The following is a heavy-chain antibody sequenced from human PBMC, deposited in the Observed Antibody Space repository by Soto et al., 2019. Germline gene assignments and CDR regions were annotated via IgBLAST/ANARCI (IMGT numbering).Heavy chain of an antibody. Sequence: GGSLRLSCVASGFTFDDFAMHWVRQVPGKGLEWVSAINWNSASIGYGDSVEGRFTISRDNAKNSLYLQMTGLRIEDTALYRCAKGSRDAFDFWGQGTLVTVSS. V-gene: IGHV3-9*01. CDR3: AKGSRDAFDF. D-gene: IGHD2-2*01. CDR2: INWNSASI. J-gene: IGHJ3*01. CDR1: GFTFDDFA.